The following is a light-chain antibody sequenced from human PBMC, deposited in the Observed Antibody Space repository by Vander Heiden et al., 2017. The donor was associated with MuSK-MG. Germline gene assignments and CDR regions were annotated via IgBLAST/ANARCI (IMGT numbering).Light chain of an antibody. J-gene: IGKJ4*01. CDR2: GAS. CDR3: QQYGSSPCT. Sequence: EIVFTQSPGTLSLSPGERATLSCRASQSVSSSYLAWYQQKPGQAPRLLIYGASSRATGIPDFTLTISRLEPEDFAVYYCQQYGSSPCTFGGGTKVEIK. CDR1: QSVSSSY. V-gene: IGKV3-20*01.